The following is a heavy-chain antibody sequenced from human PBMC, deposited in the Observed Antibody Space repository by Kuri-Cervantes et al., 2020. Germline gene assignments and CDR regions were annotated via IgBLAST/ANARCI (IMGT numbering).Heavy chain of an antibody. CDR2: IYHSGST. CDR3: ARDGLRKTGQDAFAI. J-gene: IGHJ3*02. Sequence: SETLSPTCAVSGYSISSSYYWGWIRQPPGKGLEWIGIIYHSGSTYYNPSLKSRVTISVDTSKNQFSLKRSSVTAADTAVYYCARDGLRKTGQDAFAIWGQGTMVTVSS. CDR1: GYSISSSYY. V-gene: IGHV4-38-2*02. D-gene: IGHD3/OR15-3a*01.